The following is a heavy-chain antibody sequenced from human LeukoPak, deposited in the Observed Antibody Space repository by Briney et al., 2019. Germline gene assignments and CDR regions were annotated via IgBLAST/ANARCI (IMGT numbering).Heavy chain of an antibody. Sequence: ASVKVSCKASGYTFTGYYMHWVRQAPGQGLEWMGWINPNSGGTNYAQKFQGRVTMTRDTSISTAYMELSRLRSDDTAVYYCARVFDTSGYGDYVPNWFDPWGQGTLVTVSS. D-gene: IGHD4-17*01. J-gene: IGHJ5*02. CDR1: GYTFTGYY. V-gene: IGHV1-2*02. CDR3: ARVFDTSGYGDYVPNWFDP. CDR2: INPNSGGT.